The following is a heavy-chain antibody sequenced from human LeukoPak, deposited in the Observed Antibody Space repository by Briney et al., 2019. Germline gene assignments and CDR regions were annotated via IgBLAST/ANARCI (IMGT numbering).Heavy chain of an antibody. D-gene: IGHD4-17*01. Sequence: GAPVKVSCKASGYTFTGYYMHWVRQAPGQGLEWMGWINPNSGGTNYAQKFQGRVTMTRDTSISTAYMELSRLTSDDTAVYYCATLYGDYVTSDYWGQGTLVTVSS. CDR2: INPNSGGT. CDR1: GYTFTGYY. V-gene: IGHV1-2*02. CDR3: ATLYGDYVTSDY. J-gene: IGHJ4*02.